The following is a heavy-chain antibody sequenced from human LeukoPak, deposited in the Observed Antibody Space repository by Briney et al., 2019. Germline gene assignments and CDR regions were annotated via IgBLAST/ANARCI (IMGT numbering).Heavy chain of an antibody. CDR3: ARGLQYYGSGSYYRWFDP. CDR1: GGSFSGYY. D-gene: IGHD3-10*01. V-gene: IGHV4-34*01. CDR2: INHSGST. Sequence: SETLSLTCAVYGGSFSGYYWSWIRQPPGKGLDWIGEINHSGSTNYNPSLKSRVTISVDTSKNQFSLKLSSVTAADTAVYYCARGLQYYGSGSYYRWFDPWGQGTLVTVSS. J-gene: IGHJ5*02.